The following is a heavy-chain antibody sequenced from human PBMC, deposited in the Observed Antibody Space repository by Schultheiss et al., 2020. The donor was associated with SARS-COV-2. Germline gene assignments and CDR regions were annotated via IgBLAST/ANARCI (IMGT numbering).Heavy chain of an antibody. CDR2: FDPEDAVT. CDR3: ARGGQWLVRGFHFDY. J-gene: IGHJ4*02. V-gene: IGHV1-24*01. CDR1: GHTRTESS. D-gene: IGHD6-19*01. Sequence: ASVKVSCKVSGHTRTESSMHWVRQAPGKGLEWMGGFDPEDAVTIYSQKFQGRVIMTEDTATVTAYMELSSLRSEDTAVYYCARGGQWLVRGFHFDYWGQGTLVTVSS.